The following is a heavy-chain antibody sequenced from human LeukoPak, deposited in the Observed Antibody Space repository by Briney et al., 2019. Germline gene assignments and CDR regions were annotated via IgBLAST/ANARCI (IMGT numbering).Heavy chain of an antibody. Sequence: PGGSLRLSCAASGFPFSSYHMHWVRQATGKGLEWVSAIGIGGDTYYPGSVKGRFTISRENAKNSLYLQMNSLRAGDTAVYYCARGGIPVTGIDEVDYWGQGTLVTVSS. V-gene: IGHV3-13*01. D-gene: IGHD2-21*02. J-gene: IGHJ4*02. CDR1: GFPFSSYH. CDR3: ARGGIPVTGIDEVDY. CDR2: IGIGGDT.